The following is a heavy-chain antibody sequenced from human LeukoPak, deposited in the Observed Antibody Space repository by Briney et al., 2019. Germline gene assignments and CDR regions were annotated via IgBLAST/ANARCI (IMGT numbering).Heavy chain of an antibody. CDR3: AGYCSGGSCYSSWFDP. CDR2: IDSSDSYT. CDR1: GYSFTSYW. V-gene: IGHV5-10-1*01. D-gene: IGHD2-15*01. Sequence: GESLKISCKGSGYSFTSYWISWVRQMPGKGLEWMGRIDSSDSYTNYSPSFQGHVTISADKSVSTAYLQWSSLKASDTAMYYCAGYCSGGSCYSSWFDPWGQGTLVTVSS. J-gene: IGHJ5*02.